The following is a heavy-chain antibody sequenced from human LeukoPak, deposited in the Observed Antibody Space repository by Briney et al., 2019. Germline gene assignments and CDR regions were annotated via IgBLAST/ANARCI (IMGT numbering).Heavy chain of an antibody. D-gene: IGHD4-17*01. V-gene: IGHV4-59*01. CDR3: ASSLYGDYVEERFDY. Sequence: SSETLSLTCTVSGGSISSYYWSWIRQPPGKGLEWIGYIYYSGSTNYNPSLKSRVTISVDTSKNQFSLKLSSVTAADTAVYYCASSLYGDYVEERFDYWGQGTLVTVSS. CDR2: IYYSGST. J-gene: IGHJ4*02. CDR1: GGSISSYY.